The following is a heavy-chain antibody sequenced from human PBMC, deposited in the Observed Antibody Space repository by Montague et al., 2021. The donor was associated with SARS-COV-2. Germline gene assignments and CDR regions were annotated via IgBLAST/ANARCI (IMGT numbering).Heavy chain of an antibody. CDR3: ARVPDSGTYWPGDY. CDR2: VYHSGNT. V-gene: IGHV4-38-2*02. D-gene: IGHD1-26*01. J-gene: IGHJ4*02. Sequence: SETLSLTCTVSGFSISSGYQWGWIRQPPGKGLGWIGRVYHSGNTYYSPSLKSRVTISVDTSKNQFSLKLTSLTATDTAVYYCARVPDSGTYWPGDYWGQGTLVTVSS. CDR1: GFSISSGYQ.